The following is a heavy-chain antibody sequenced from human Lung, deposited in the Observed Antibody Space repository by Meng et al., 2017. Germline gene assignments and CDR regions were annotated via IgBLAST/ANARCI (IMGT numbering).Heavy chain of an antibody. J-gene: IGHJ4*02. CDR1: GFYFNNAW. D-gene: IGHD1-26*01. CDR3: TWDDKAVSDY. Sequence: VDLVESGGDLVKPGGSLRLSCAASGFYFNNAWMSWVRQAPGKGLEWVGRIKSNTDGGTAEYAAPVTGRFTISRDDSKSTLYLQMSGLRIDDTGVHYCTWDDKAVSDYWGQGTLVTVSS. CDR2: IKSNTDGGTA. V-gene: IGHV3-15*01.